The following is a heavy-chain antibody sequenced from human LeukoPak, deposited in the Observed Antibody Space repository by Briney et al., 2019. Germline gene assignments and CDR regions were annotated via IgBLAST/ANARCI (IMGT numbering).Heavy chain of an antibody. J-gene: IGHJ6*03. D-gene: IGHD2-15*01. V-gene: IGHV3-7*01. CDR3: ARAGRKSRGVDIVRKKETGYYYYMDV. CDR1: EFTLITYS. Sequence: PGGSLRLSCAASEFTLITYSMGWVRQAPGKGLEWVANIKQDGSEKYYVDSVKGRFTISRDNAKNSLYLQMNSLRAEDTAVYYCARAGRKSRGVDIVRKKETGYYYYMDVWGKGTTVTVSS. CDR2: IKQDGSEK.